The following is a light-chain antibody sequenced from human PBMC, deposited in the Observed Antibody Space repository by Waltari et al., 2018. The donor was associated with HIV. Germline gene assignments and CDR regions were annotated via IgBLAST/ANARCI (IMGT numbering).Light chain of an antibody. CDR1: SSDVGAYNR. V-gene: IGLV2-11*01. CDR2: DVR. CDR3: CSFAGSYIV. Sequence: QSALTQPRSVSGSPGQSVTISCTGTSSDVGAYNRVSWYQQHPGKAPNVVIYDVRERPAGVPSRFSGSKSANTASLTISGLQADDEADYHCCSFAGSYIVFGTGTKVTVL. J-gene: IGLJ1*01.